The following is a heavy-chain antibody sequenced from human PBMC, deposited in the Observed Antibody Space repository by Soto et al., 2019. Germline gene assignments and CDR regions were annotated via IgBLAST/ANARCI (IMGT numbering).Heavy chain of an antibody. Sequence: PGGSLRLSCVASGFTFDDYAMHWVRQVPGKGLEWVSGISWNSGALKYADSVKGRFIISRDNFKNSLYLQMNSLRGDDTAFYYCARESQANLGTGSFDYWGQGALVTVSS. J-gene: IGHJ4*02. CDR2: ISWNSGAL. CDR3: ARESQANLGTGSFDY. V-gene: IGHV3-9*01. D-gene: IGHD7-27*01. CDR1: GFTFDDYA.